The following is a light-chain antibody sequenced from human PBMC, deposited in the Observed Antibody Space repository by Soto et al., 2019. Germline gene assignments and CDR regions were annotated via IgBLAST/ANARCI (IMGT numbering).Light chain of an antibody. J-gene: IGKJ2*03. CDR2: DAS. Sequence: DIQMTQSPSSVSASVGDRVTITCRASQGVKTWLAWYQQKPGTPPKLLIYDASTLQTGVPSRFRGSGSGTTFSLTISSLQPEDFATYYCQQANIFPYSFGQGTKLEIK. CDR1: QGVKTW. CDR3: QQANIFPYS. V-gene: IGKV1-12*01.